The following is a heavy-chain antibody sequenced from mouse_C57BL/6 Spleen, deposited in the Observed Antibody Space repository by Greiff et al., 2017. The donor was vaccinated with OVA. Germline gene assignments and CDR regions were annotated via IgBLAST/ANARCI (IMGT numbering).Heavy chain of an antibody. J-gene: IGHJ2*01. D-gene: IGHD4-1*02. CDR3: TRPTGTTYFDY. V-gene: IGHV1-15*01. CDR1: GYTFTDYE. CDR2: IDPETGGT. Sequence: VKLLESGAELVRPGASVTLSCKASGYTFTDYEMHWVKQTPGHGLEWIGAIDPETGGTAYNQKFKGKAILTADKSSSTAYMELRSLTSEDSAVYYCTRPTGTTYFDYWGQGTTLTVSS.